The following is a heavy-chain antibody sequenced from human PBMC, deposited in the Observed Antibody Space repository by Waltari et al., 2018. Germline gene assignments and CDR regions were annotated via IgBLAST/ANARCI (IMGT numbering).Heavy chain of an antibody. CDR1: GYSFGDHH. Sequence: QVQLVQSGAEVKHLGASVRASCQASGYSFGDHHMHWGRQAPGQGLEWVGWISPNNGDTNYAQRFQGWVTMTSDSSISTAYMELNRLRSDDTAVYYCARGGYSYGYGMDVWGQGTTVIVSS. CDR3: ARGGYSYGYGMDV. D-gene: IGHD5-12*01. CDR2: ISPNNGDT. J-gene: IGHJ6*02. V-gene: IGHV1-2*04.